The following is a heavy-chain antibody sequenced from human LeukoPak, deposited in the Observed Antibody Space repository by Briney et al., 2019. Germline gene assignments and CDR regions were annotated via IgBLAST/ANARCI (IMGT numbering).Heavy chain of an antibody. D-gene: IGHD6-13*01. CDR3: AKGQQQLGPY. CDR2: ISGSCGST. J-gene: IGHJ4*02. Sequence: GGSLRLSCGVWGFTFSGYAMSGVRQARGKGLEGVSAISGSCGSTYYADSVKGRFTISRDNSKNTLYLQMNSLRAEDTAVYYCAKGQQQLGPYWGQGTLVTVSS. V-gene: IGHV3-23*01. CDR1: GFTFSGYA.